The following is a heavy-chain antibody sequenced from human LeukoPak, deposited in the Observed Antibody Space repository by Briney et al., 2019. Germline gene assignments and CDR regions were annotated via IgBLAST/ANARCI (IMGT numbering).Heavy chain of an antibody. CDR1: GYTLTSHY. CDR2: INPNGGST. J-gene: IGHJ4*02. V-gene: IGHV1-46*01. Sequence: ASVKVSCKASGYTLTSHYIHWVRQAPGQGLEWMGIINPNGGSTGNAQKFQGRVTLTRDTSTSTVYMELSSLRSEDTAVYYCVRGTGTSFGYFDYWGQGTLVTVSS. D-gene: IGHD1-14*01. CDR3: VRGTGTSFGYFDY.